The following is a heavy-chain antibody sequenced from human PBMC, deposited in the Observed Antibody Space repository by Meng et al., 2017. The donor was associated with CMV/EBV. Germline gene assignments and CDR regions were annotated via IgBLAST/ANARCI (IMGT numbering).Heavy chain of an antibody. CDR3: ARGGSSSSYYNWFDP. CDR2: INHSGST. CDR1: GGSVRCYY. Sequence: VYGGSVRCYYWSWIRQPPGKGLEWIGEINHSGSTNYNPSLKSRVTISVDTSKNQFSLKLSSVTAADTAVYYCARGGSSSSYYNWFDPWGQGTLVTVSS. J-gene: IGHJ5*02. D-gene: IGHD6-13*01. V-gene: IGHV4-34*01.